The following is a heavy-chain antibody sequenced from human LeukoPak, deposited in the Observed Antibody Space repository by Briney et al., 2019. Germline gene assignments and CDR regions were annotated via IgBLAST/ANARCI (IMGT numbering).Heavy chain of an antibody. Sequence: GGSLRLSCAASGFTFSSYAMSWIRQAPGKGLEWVSYISSSSSYTNYADSVKGRFTISRDNAKNSLYLQMNSLRAEDTAVYYCATWGDDRGNYWGQGTLVTVSS. J-gene: IGHJ4*02. CDR2: ISSSSSYT. CDR3: ATWGDDRGNY. D-gene: IGHD3-10*02. V-gene: IGHV3-11*03. CDR1: GFTFSSYA.